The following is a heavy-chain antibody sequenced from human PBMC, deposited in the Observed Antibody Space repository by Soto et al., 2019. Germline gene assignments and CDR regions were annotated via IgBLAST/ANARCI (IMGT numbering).Heavy chain of an antibody. Sequence: SETLSLTCTVSGGSISSGFYFWSWSRQRPGQGLEWIGYISYSGSTYYNPSLKSRLTISADTSKNQFALKLSTVTAADTAVYYCARVNIINMIVIVLDSWGREPWSPSPQ. D-gene: IGHD3-22*01. CDR1: GGSISSGFYF. J-gene: IGHJ4*02. CDR2: ISYSGST. V-gene: IGHV4-31*03. CDR3: ARVNIINMIVIVLDS.